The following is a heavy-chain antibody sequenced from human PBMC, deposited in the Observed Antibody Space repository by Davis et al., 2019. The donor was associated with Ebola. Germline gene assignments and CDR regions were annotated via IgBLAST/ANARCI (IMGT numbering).Heavy chain of an antibody. CDR2: ITSNGGNT. J-gene: IGHJ4*02. Sequence: PGGSLRLSCLASGFTFSSYAMHWVRQAPGKGLQYLAGITSNGGNTYHADSVKGRFTISRDNSKNTLYLQMNSLRAEDTALYYCAKDSGYSSGWYGGAPDYWGQGTLVSVSS. CDR3: AKDSGYSSGWYGGAPDY. CDR1: GFTFSSYA. V-gene: IGHV3-64D*06. D-gene: IGHD6-19*01.